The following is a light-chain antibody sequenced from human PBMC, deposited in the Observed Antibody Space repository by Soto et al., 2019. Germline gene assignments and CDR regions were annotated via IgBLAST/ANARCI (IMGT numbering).Light chain of an antibody. J-gene: IGLJ2*01. Sequence: VLTQPPSASGTPGQRVTISCSGSSSNIGSNTVNWYQQLPGTAPKLLIYSNNQRPSGVPDRFSGSKSGTSASLAISGLQSEDEADYYCAAWDDSLNVVFGGGTKVTVL. CDR3: AAWDDSLNVV. CDR1: SSNIGSNT. V-gene: IGLV1-44*01. CDR2: SNN.